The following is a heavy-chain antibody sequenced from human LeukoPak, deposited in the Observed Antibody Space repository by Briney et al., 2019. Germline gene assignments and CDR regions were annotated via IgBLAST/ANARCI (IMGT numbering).Heavy chain of an antibody. J-gene: IGHJ6*03. CDR3: ARVPGGGDSYYYYYYMDV. Sequence: ASVKVSCKASGYTFTSYDINWVRQATGQGLEWMGWMNPNSGNTGYAQKFQGRVTMTRNTSISTAYMELSSLRSEDTAVYYCARVPGGGDSYYYYYYMDVWGKGTTVTVSS. CDR2: MNPNSGNT. V-gene: IGHV1-8*01. D-gene: IGHD3-16*01. CDR1: GYTFTSYD.